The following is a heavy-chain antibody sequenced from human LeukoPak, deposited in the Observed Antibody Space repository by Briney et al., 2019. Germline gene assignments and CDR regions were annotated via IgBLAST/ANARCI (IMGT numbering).Heavy chain of an antibody. D-gene: IGHD5-18*01. J-gene: IGHJ4*02. CDR1: GGTFSSYA. V-gene: IGHV1-69*13. Sequence: ASVKVSCKASGGTFSSYAISWVRQAPGQGLEWMGGIIPIFGTANYAQKFQGRVTITADESTSTAYMELSSLKSEDTAVYYCARDDAAMVPRYWGQGTLVTVSS. CDR2: IIPIFGTA. CDR3: ARDDAAMVPRY.